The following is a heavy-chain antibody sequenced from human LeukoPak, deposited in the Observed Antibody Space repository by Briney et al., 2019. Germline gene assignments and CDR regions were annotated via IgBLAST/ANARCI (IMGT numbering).Heavy chain of an antibody. J-gene: IGHJ5*02. CDR3: ARGEVYGDYGPGSWFDP. V-gene: IGHV4-59*01. Sequence: SETLSLTCTVSGGSISSYYWSWIRQPPGKGLEWIGYIYYSGSTNYNPSLKSRVTISVDTSKNQFPLKLSSVTAADTAVYYCARGEVYGDYGPGSWFDPWGQGTLVTVSS. CDR2: IYYSGST. CDR1: GGSISSYY. D-gene: IGHD4-17*01.